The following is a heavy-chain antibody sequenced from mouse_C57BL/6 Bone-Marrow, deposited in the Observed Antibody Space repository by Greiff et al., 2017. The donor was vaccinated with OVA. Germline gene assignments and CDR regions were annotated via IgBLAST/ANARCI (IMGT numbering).Heavy chain of an antibody. V-gene: IGHV1-69*01. J-gene: IGHJ2*01. Sequence: QVQLQQPGAELVMPGASVKLSCKASGYTFTSYWMHWVKQRPGQGLEWIGEIDPSDSYTNYNQKFKGKSTLTVDKSSSTAYMQLSSLTSEDSAVYYCAREDYYGNYWGQGTTLTVSS. CDR2: IDPSDSYT. CDR3: AREDYYGNY. CDR1: GYTFTSYW. D-gene: IGHD1-1*01.